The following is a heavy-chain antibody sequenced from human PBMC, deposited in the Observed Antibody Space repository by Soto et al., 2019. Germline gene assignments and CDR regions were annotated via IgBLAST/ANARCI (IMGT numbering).Heavy chain of an antibody. CDR1: GFTFSPYW. D-gene: IGHD2-8*01. V-gene: IGHV3-7*03. CDR3: ARGSNQDY. CDR2: IKNVGSEK. Sequence: EVQLVESGGDLVQPGGSLRLSCVASGFTFSPYWMSWVRQAPGRGLQWVATIKNVGSEKYYADSVKGRFTISRDNARDSLYLQLTSLRAEDTAIYYCARGSNQDYWGQGTLVAVSS. J-gene: IGHJ4*02.